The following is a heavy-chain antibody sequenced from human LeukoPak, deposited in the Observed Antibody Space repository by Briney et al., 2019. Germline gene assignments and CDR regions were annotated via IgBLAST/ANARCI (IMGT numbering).Heavy chain of an antibody. V-gene: IGHV3-30*04. Sequence: GRSLRLSCAAPGFTFSSYAMHWVRQAPGKGLEWVAVISYDGSNKYYADSVKGRFTISRDNSKNTLYLQMNSLRAEDTAVYYCARDSGRWLQFGYFDYWGQGTLVTVSS. CDR2: ISYDGSNK. D-gene: IGHD5-24*01. CDR3: ARDSGRWLQFGYFDY. CDR1: GFTFSSYA. J-gene: IGHJ4*02.